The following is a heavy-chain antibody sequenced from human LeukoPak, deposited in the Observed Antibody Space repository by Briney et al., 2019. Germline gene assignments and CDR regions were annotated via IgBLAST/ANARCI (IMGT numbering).Heavy chain of an antibody. CDR2: IKSKTDGGTT. V-gene: IGHV3-15*01. Sequence: GGSLRLSCAASGFTFSSYWVSWVRQAPGKGLEWVGRIKSKTDGGTTDYAAPVKGRFTISRDDSKNTLYLQMNSLKTEDTAVYYCTTAPLGGIFDYWGQGTLVTVSS. CDR1: GFTFSSYW. CDR3: TTAPLGGIFDY. J-gene: IGHJ4*02. D-gene: IGHD3-16*01.